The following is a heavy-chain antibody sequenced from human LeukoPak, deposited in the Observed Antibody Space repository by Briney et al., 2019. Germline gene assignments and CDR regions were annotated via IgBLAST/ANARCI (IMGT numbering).Heavy chain of an antibody. CDR1: GGSLSSSNW. Sequence: SETLSLTCADSGGSLSSSNWWGWVRAPPGKGLEWVGENYHRGETNYNPSLKSRVTISIDKAKNQFSLQLSSVTDADTAIYYCAREYGNNHSFDPWGQGTLVTVSS. CDR2: NYHRGET. D-gene: IGHD5-24*01. J-gene: IGHJ5*02. V-gene: IGHV4/OR15-8*02. CDR3: AREYGNNHSFDP.